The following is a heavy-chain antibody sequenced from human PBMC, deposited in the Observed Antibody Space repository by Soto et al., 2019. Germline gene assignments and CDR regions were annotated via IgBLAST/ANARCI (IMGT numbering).Heavy chain of an antibody. Sequence: AASVKVSCKASGYTFTSYAMHWVRQAPGHRLEWMGWINAGNGNTKYSQKFQGRVTITRDTSASTAYMELSSLRSEDTAVYYCARRQYYYDSSGYFFDYWGQGTLVTVSS. V-gene: IGHV1-3*01. D-gene: IGHD3-22*01. CDR2: INAGNGNT. J-gene: IGHJ4*02. CDR1: GYTFTSYA. CDR3: ARRQYYYDSSGYFFDY.